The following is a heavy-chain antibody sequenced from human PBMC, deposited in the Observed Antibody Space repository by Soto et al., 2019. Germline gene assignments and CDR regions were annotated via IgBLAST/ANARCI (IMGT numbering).Heavy chain of an antibody. D-gene: IGHD1-26*01. CDR2: ISYDGSNK. CDR1: GFTFSSYA. CDR3: ARDRVVEATGEEFDY. Sequence: QVQLVESGGGVVQPGRSLRLSCAASGFTFSSYAMHWVRQAPGKGLEWVAVISYDGSNKYYADSVKGRFTISRDNSKNTLYLQMNSLRAEDTAVYYCARDRVVEATGEEFDYWGQGTLVTVSS. V-gene: IGHV3-30-3*01. J-gene: IGHJ4*02.